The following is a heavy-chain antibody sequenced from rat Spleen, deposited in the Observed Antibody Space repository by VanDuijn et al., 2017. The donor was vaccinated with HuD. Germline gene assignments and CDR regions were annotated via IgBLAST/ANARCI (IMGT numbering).Heavy chain of an antibody. CDR1: GFTFSDYY. CDR3: ARDMSRTIAAKSYWYFDF. J-gene: IGHJ1*01. V-gene: IGHV5-20*01. D-gene: IGHD1-2*01. CDR2: ISYDGGST. Sequence: EVQLVESDGGLVQPGRSLKLSCAASGFTFSDYYMAWVRQAPTKGLEWVASISYDGGSTYYRDSVKGRFTISRDNAKSTLYLQMESLRSEDTATYYCARDMSRTIAAKSYWYFDFWGPGTMVTVSS.